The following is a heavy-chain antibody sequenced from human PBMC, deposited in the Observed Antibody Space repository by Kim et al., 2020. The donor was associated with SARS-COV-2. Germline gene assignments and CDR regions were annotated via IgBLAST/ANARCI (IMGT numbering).Heavy chain of an antibody. D-gene: IGHD4-17*01. CDR1: GFTVSSNY. J-gene: IGHJ4*02. CDR2: IYSGGST. CDR3: ARVGNPDYGDYYFDY. Sequence: GGSLRLSCAASGFTVSSNYMSWVRQAPGKGLEWVSVIYSGGSTYYADSVKGRFTISRDNSKNTLYLQMNSLRAEDTAVYYCARVGNPDYGDYYFDYWGQGTLVTVSS. V-gene: IGHV3-53*01.